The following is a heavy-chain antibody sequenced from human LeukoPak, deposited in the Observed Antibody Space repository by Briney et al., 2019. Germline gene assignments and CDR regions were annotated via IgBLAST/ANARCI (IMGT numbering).Heavy chain of an antibody. V-gene: IGHV4-30-4*01. CDR1: GGSISSGDYY. CDR3: ARDGDDSSGYRFDY. CDR2: IYYHGSA. Sequence: SETLSLTCTVSGGSISSGDYYWSWIRQPPGKGLEWIGYIYYHGSAYYSRSLERRVTISVDTSKNQLSLSLSSVTAADTAVYYCARDGDDSSGYRFDYWGQGTLVTVSS. D-gene: IGHD3-22*01. J-gene: IGHJ4*02.